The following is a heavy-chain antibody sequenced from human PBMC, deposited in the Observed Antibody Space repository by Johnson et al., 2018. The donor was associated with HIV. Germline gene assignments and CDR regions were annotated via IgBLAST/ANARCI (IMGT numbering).Heavy chain of an antibody. CDR2: ISYDGSEK. J-gene: IGHJ3*01. V-gene: IGHV3-30*04. CDR3: AKDHPISV. Sequence: QVQLVESGGGLVQPGGSLRLSCAASGFTFSNNAMSWVRQAPGKGLEWVAVISYDGSEKYFADSVKGRFTISRDSSKNTLYLQMNSLRAEDTALYYCAKDHPISVWGQGTMVTVSS. CDR1: GFTFSNNA.